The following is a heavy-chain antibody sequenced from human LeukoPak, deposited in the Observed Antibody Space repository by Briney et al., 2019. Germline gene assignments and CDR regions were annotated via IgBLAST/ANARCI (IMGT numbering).Heavy chain of an antibody. J-gene: IGHJ4*02. CDR1: GFTVSSNY. Sequence: GGSLRLSCAASGFTVSSNYMSWVRQAPGKGLEWVSVIYSGGSTYYADSVKGRFTISRDNPKNTLYLQMNSLRAEDTAVYYCASTHCSSTSCYVHLDYWGQGTLVTVSS. D-gene: IGHD2-2*01. CDR3: ASTHCSSTSCYVHLDY. V-gene: IGHV3-53*01. CDR2: IYSGGST.